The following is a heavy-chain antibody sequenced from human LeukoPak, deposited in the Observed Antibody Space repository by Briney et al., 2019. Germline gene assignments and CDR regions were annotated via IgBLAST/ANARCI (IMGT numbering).Heavy chain of an antibody. J-gene: IGHJ5*02. CDR3: ARGRARGYSTVGWFDP. Sequence: SETLSLTCAVYGGSFSGYYWSWIRQPPGKGLEWIGEINHSGSTNYNPSLKSRVTISVDTSKNQFSLKLSSVTAADTAVYYCARGRARGYSTVGWFDPWGQEPWSPSPQ. D-gene: IGHD6-13*01. V-gene: IGHV4-34*01. CDR1: GGSFSGYY. CDR2: INHSGST.